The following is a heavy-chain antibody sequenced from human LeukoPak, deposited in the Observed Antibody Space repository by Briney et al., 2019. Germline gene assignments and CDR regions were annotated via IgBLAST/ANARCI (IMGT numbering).Heavy chain of an antibody. Sequence: PGASVTVSCKASGYTFSNYYMHWVRQAPGQGLEWMGIINPSSGSRSYAQQFQGRVTMTRDTSTNTVHMELSSLRSEDTAVYYCARACPGGLAFDFWGQGTLVTVSS. CDR1: GYTFSNYY. V-gene: IGHV1-46*01. CDR3: ARACPGGLAFDF. J-gene: IGHJ4*02. CDR2: INPSSGSR. D-gene: IGHD2-8*02.